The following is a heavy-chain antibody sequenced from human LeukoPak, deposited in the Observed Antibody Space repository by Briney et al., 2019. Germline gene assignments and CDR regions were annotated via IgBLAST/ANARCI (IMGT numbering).Heavy chain of an antibody. CDR3: ARAASVVGATKSDAFDI. CDR1: GYTFTSYY. Sequence: EASVNVSCKASGYTFTSYYMHWVRQAPGQGLEWMGIINPSGGSTSYAQKFQGRVTMTRDMSTSTVYMELSSLSSEDTAVYYCARAASVVGATKSDAFDIWGQGTMVTVSS. V-gene: IGHV1-46*01. J-gene: IGHJ3*02. D-gene: IGHD1-26*01. CDR2: INPSGGST.